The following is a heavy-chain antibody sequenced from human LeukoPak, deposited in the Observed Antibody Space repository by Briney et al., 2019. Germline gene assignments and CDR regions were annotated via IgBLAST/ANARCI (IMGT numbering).Heavy chain of an antibody. CDR3: ARATVVTNYFDY. CDR2: IYTSGST. CDR1: GGSISSGSYY. J-gene: IGHJ4*02. V-gene: IGHV4-61*02. D-gene: IGHD4-23*01. Sequence: SETLSLTCTVSGGSISSGSYYWSWIRQPAGKGLEWIGRIYTSGSTYYNPSLKSRVTISVDRSKNQFSLKLSSVTAADTAVYYCARATVVTNYFDYWGQGTLVTVSS.